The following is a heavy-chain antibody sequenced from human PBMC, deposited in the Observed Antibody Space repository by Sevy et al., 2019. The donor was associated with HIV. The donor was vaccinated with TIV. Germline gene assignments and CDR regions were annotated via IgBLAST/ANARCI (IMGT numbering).Heavy chain of an antibody. J-gene: IGHJ4*02. CDR2: IKHDGSEQ. D-gene: IGHD3-10*01. Sequence: GGSLRLSCEVSGFNFRSYWMSGVRQAPRKGLEWVANIKHDGSEQYYLDSVKGRFTVSRDNGKNSLYLQMTSLRVDDAAVYYCARERQEEDKSGAKFDYWGRGTLVTVSS. CDR3: ARERQEEDKSGAKFDY. V-gene: IGHV3-7*01. CDR1: GFNFRSYW.